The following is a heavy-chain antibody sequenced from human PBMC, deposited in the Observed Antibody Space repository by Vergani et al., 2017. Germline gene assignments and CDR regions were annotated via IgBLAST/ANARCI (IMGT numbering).Heavy chain of an antibody. J-gene: IGHJ4*02. CDR3: ARSYDSSGYYFQTFDY. V-gene: IGHV4-61*08. D-gene: IGHD3-22*01. CDR2: IYYSGST. Sequence: QVQLQESGPGLVKPSQTLSLTCTVSGGSISSGGYYWSWIRQPPGKGLEWIGYIYYSGSTNYNPSLKSRVTISVDTSKNQFSLKLSSVTAADTAVYYCARSYDSSGYYFQTFDYWGQGTLVTVSS. CDR1: GGSISSGGYY.